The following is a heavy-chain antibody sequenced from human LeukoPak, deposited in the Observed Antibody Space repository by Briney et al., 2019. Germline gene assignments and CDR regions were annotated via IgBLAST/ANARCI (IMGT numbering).Heavy chain of an antibody. CDR1: GFPFTNAW. CDR2: IKSKTDGGAA. J-gene: IGHJ4*02. V-gene: IGHV3-15*01. D-gene: IGHD3-10*01. Sequence: PGGSLRLSCAVSGFPFTNAWMSWVRQAPGKGLEWVGRIKSKTDGGAADYAAPVKGRFTISRDDSKNTLYLQMNSLKTEDTAVYYCTDGSGSYYRIFDCWGQGTLVTVSS. CDR3: TDGSGSYYRIFDC.